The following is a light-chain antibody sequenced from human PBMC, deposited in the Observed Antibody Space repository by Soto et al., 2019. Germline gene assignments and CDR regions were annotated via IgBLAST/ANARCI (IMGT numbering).Light chain of an antibody. V-gene: IGKV3-20*01. CDR3: QQSGSSPWT. Sequence: ETVLTQSPGTLSLSPGERATLSCRASQSIRSNYLAWYRQTPGQAPRLLIYGASKRASGIADRFSGSGSGTDFTLIISRLEPEEFALYYCQQSGSSPWTFGQGTKVEIK. CDR2: GAS. J-gene: IGKJ1*01. CDR1: QSIRSNY.